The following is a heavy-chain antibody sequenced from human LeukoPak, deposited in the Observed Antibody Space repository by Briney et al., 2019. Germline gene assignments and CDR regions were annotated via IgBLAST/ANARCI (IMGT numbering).Heavy chain of an antibody. D-gene: IGHD3-22*01. CDR1: GYTFTSYY. CDR2: INPSGGST. J-gene: IGHJ4*02. Sequence: ASVKVSCKASGYTFTSYYMHWVRQAPGQGLEWMGIINPSGGSTSYAQKFQGRVTMTRDTSTSTVYKELRSLRSDDTAVYYCARVLGSPYYYDSSAYLDYWGQGTLVTVSS. CDR3: ARVLGSPYYYDSSAYLDY. V-gene: IGHV1-46*01.